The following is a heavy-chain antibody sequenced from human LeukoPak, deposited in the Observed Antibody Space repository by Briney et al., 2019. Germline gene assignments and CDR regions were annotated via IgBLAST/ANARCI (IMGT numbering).Heavy chain of an antibody. D-gene: IGHD3-10*01. CDR1: GFTFGDYA. J-gene: IGHJ4*02. V-gene: IGHV3-49*04. Sequence: ESGGSLRLSCTASGFTFGDYAMSWVRQAPGKGLEWVGFIRSKAYGGTTEYAASVKGRFTISRDDSKSIAYLQMNSLKTEDTAVYYCTRTMVRGVILDYWGQGTLVTVSS. CDR2: IRSKAYGGTT. CDR3: TRTMVRGVILDY.